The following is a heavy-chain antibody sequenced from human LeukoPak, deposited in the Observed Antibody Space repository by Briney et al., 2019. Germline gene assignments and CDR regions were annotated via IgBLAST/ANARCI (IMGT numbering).Heavy chain of an antibody. CDR3: AKDRNVWGNGAFDI. J-gene: IGHJ3*02. CDR1: GFTFSSYG. CDR2: ISYDGSNK. Sequence: GRSLRLSCAASGFTFSSYGMNWVRQAPGKGLEWVAVISYDGSNKYYADSVKGRFTITRNNSKNTLYLQMNSLRAEDTAVYYCAKDRNVWGNGAFDIWGQGTMVTVSS. D-gene: IGHD3-16*01. V-gene: IGHV3-30*18.